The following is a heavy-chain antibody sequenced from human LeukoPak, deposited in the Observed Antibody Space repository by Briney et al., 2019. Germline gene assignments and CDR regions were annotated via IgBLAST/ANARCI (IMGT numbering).Heavy chain of an antibody. CDR2: IYSGGST. Sequence: GGSLRLSCAASGFTVSSNYMSWVRQAPGKGLEWVSVIYSGGSTYYADSVKGRFTISRGNSKNTLYLQMNSLRAEDTAVYYCARSRSVYSGSYWGIYFDYWGQGTLATVSS. CDR1: GFTVSSNY. D-gene: IGHD1-26*01. V-gene: IGHV3-53*01. CDR3: ARSRSVYSGSYWGIYFDY. J-gene: IGHJ4*02.